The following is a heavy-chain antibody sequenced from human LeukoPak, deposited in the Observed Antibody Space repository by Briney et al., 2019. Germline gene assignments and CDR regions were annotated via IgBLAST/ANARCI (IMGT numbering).Heavy chain of an antibody. Sequence: GGSLRLSCAASGYTFSVLWMHWVRQVPGTGPVWVPRISPDGSTTTYADSVKGRFTISRDNAKNSLCLQISSLRAEDTAVYYCARDMWGTFDYWGQGTLVTVSS. CDR2: ISPDGSTT. D-gene: IGHD7-27*01. CDR3: ARDMWGTFDY. CDR1: GYTFSVLW. J-gene: IGHJ4*02. V-gene: IGHV3-74*01.